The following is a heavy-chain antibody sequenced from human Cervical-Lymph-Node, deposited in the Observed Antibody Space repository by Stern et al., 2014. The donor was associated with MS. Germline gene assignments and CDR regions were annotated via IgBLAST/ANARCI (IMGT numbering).Heavy chain of an antibody. CDR1: GESIAGYY. Sequence: VQLVESGPGLVKPSETLSLTCTVSGESIAGYYWNWIRQPPGKGLEWIGDIYYSGYTTYNPSLKSRVTISLDTSKSHFSLKVTSVTAADTAIYYCARQKWDRDTYFEYWGQGSLVTVSS. CDR2: IYYSGYT. J-gene: IGHJ4*02. D-gene: IGHD1-26*01. V-gene: IGHV4-59*08. CDR3: ARQKWDRDTYFEY.